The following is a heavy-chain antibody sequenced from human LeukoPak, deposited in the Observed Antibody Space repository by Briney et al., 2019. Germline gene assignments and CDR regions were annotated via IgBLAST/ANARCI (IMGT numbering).Heavy chain of an antibody. CDR3: ASRTPGAAFDI. CDR2: MKEDGSDI. V-gene: IGHV3-7*02. D-gene: IGHD1-14*01. CDR1: GFSLSSFT. J-gene: IGHJ3*02. Sequence: GGSLRLSCAASGFSLSSFTMSWVRQGPGRGLEWVAKMKEDGSDIYYVDSVKGRFTISRDNSKKSLYLQRNSLRAEDTAMYYCASRTPGAAFDIWGQGTMVTVSS.